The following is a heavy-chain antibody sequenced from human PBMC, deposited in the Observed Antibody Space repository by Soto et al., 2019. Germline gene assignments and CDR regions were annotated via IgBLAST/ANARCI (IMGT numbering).Heavy chain of an antibody. J-gene: IGHJ5*02. CDR3: ARGRAMVYAKYFFRWFDP. V-gene: IGHV4-34*01. CDR1: GGSFSGYY. CDR2: INHSGST. Sequence: SETLSLTCAVYGGSFSGYYWSWIRQPPGKGLEWIGEINHSGSTNYNPSLKSRVTISVDTSKNQFSLKLSSVTAADTAVYYCARGRAMVYAKYFFRWFDPWGQGTLVTVSS. D-gene: IGHD2-8*01.